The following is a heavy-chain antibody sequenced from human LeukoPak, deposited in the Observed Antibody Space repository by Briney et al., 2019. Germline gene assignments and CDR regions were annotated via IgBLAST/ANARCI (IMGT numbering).Heavy chain of an antibody. V-gene: IGHV4-34*01. Sequence: SETLSLTCAVCGVSLSADYWSWIREPPGKGLAGIGEVSPGGYAKYNPSLKSRVTISVDTSESQLSLRVTSVTAADTGMYYCARIRCGHSDDICYNHWAQGTLVTVSS. CDR1: GVSLSADY. D-gene: IGHD2-21*01. CDR2: VSPGGYA. J-gene: IGHJ5*02. CDR3: ARIRCGHSDDICYNH.